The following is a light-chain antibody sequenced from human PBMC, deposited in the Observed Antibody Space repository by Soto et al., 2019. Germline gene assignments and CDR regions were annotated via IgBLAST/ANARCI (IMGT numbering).Light chain of an antibody. V-gene: IGKV3-20*01. J-gene: IGKJ1*01. Sequence: EIVLTQSPGALSLSPGERATLSCGASQSVSSSYLAWYQQKPGQAPRLLIYDASTRATGIPDRFSGSGSGTDFTLTISRLEPEDSAAYYCQQYVSSPRTFGQGTKAEIK. CDR2: DAS. CDR3: QQYVSSPRT. CDR1: QSVSSSY.